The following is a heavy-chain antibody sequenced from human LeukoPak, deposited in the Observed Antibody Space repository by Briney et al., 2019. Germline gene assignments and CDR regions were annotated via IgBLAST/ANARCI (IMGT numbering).Heavy chain of an antibody. CDR3: ARDLVPPYCSGGSGHPINNWFDP. CDR2: ISAYNGNK. V-gene: IGHV1-18*01. J-gene: IGHJ5*02. Sequence: ASVKVSCKASGYTFTSYGIRWVRQAPGQGLEWMGWISAYNGNKHYAQNLQGRVTMTTDTSTNTAYIELRSLRTDDTAVYCCARDLVPPYCSGGSGHPINNWFDPWGQGTLVTVSS. CDR1: GYTFTSYG. D-gene: IGHD2-15*01.